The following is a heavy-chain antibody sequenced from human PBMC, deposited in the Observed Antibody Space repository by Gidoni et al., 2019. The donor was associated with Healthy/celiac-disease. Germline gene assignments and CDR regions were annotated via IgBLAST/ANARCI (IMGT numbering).Heavy chain of an antibody. CDR1: GGSLSSGGYS. J-gene: IGHJ5*02. CDR2: IYYSGST. D-gene: IGHD1-26*01. V-gene: IGHV4-31*03. CDR3: AEACVGRGWFDP. Sequence: QVQLQESGPGLVKPSQTLSLTRTVSGGSLSSGGYSWSWIRQHPGKGLAWIGYIYYSGSTYYIPSLKSRFTISLNTSKNQFSLRLGSVTAADTAVYYCAEACVGRGWFDPWGQGTLVTVSS.